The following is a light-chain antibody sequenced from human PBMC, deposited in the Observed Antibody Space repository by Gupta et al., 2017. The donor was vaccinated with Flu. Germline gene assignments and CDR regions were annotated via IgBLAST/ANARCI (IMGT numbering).Light chain of an antibody. J-gene: IGKJ1*01. Sequence: DIQLTQSPSSMSASVGDRITITCRASHDIDNWLGWYQQKPGKPPKLLTYGASNLRGDVPSRFSGSGSGTEFSLTITSLQSEDFATYYCQQAYSFPRTFGQGTKVDIK. CDR1: HDIDNW. V-gene: IGKV1-12*01. CDR2: GAS. CDR3: QQAYSFPRT.